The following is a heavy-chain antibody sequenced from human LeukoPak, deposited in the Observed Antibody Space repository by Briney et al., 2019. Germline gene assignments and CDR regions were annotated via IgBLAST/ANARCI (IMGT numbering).Heavy chain of an antibody. D-gene: IGHD4-17*01. J-gene: IGHJ5*02. CDR1: GYTFTSYG. V-gene: IGHV1-69*13. CDR3: ARGGSDYGDYGWFDP. CDR2: IIPIFGTA. Sequence: SVKVSCKASGYTFTSYGISWVRQAPGQGLEWMGGIIPIFGTANYAQKFQGRVTITADESTSTAYMELSSLRSEDTAVYYCARGGSDYGDYGWFDPWGQGTLVTVSS.